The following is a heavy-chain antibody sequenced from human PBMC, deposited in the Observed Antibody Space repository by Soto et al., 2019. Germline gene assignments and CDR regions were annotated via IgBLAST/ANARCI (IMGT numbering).Heavy chain of an antibody. CDR1: GGTFSSYA. J-gene: IGHJ5*02. Sequence: QVQLVQSGAEVKKPGSSVKVSCKASGGTFSSYAISWVRQAPGQGLEWMGGIIPIFGTANYAQKFQGRVTSTADKSTSTAYMELSSLRSEDTAVYYCARGGRCSGGSCRLYNWFDPWGQGTLVTVSS. CDR3: ARGGRCSGGSCRLYNWFDP. V-gene: IGHV1-69*06. CDR2: IIPIFGTA. D-gene: IGHD2-15*01.